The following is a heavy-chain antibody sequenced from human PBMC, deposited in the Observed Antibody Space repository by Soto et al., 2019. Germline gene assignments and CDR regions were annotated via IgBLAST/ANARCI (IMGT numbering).Heavy chain of an antibody. CDR2: IYSGGST. V-gene: IGHV3-53*01. D-gene: IGHD3-22*01. J-gene: IGHJ3*01. CDR3: ATRPLLPGAP. CDR1: GFTFSSND. Sequence: EVQLVESGGGLIQPGGSLRLSCAASGFTFSSNDMNWVRQAPGKGLERVSLIYSGGSTYYADSVKGRFTISRDNSKNTLYLQMSSLRAEDTAVYYCATRPLLPGAPWGQGTMVTVFS.